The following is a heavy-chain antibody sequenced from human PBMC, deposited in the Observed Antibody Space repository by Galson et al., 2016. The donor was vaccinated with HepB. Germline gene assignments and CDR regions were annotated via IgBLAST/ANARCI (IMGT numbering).Heavy chain of an antibody. CDR1: GFPFSTYG. CDR3: ARLSSRSTNWKGWFDP. CDR2: IWYDGGDK. Sequence: SLRLSCAASGFPFSTYGMHWVRQVPGKGLEWVAVIWYDGGDKYYADSVKGRFTISRDNSKNTVYLQMNSLRVEDTAVYYCARLSSRSTNWKGWFDPWGQGTLVTVSS. J-gene: IGHJ5*02. D-gene: IGHD1-20*01. V-gene: IGHV3-33*01.